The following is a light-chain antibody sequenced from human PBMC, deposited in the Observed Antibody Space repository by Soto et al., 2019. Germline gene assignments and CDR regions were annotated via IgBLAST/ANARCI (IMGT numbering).Light chain of an antibody. CDR2: DAS. V-gene: IGKV3-11*01. CDR3: QHRSNWLGT. J-gene: IGKJ3*01. Sequence: EIVLTQSPATLSLSPGERATLSCRASQSVGSFLAWYQQKSGQSPRLLIYDASNRATGIPARFSGSGSGTDFTLTISSLEPEDFAVYFCQHRSNWLGTFGPGTKVDMK. CDR1: QSVGSF.